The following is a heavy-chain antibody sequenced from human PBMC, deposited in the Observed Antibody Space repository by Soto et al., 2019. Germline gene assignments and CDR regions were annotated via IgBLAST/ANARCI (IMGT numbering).Heavy chain of an antibody. V-gene: IGHV3-23*01. CDR1: GFPFSSYA. D-gene: IGHD4-17*01. Sequence: AGGSLSLSCAASGFPFSSYAMSWVRQAPGKGLEWVSAISGSGGSTYYADSVRGRFTISRDNSKNTLYLQMNSLRAEDTAVYYCAKDSRKTTVSPRGNFDYWGQGTLVTVSS. CDR2: ISGSGGST. J-gene: IGHJ4*02. CDR3: AKDSRKTTVSPRGNFDY.